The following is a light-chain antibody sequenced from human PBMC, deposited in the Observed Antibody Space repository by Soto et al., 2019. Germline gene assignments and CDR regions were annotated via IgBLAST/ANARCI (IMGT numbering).Light chain of an antibody. J-gene: IGLJ3*02. CDR2: DVI. CDR3: SSYAGSHTYEV. CDR1: SSDVGGSNF. Sequence: QSVLTQPASVSASPGQSITISCTGTSSDVGGSNFVSWYQQHPGKPPKLIIYDVIKRPSGVPNRFSGSKSGNTASLTISGLQTEDEADYHCSSYAGSHTYEVFGGGTKLTVL. V-gene: IGLV2-14*03.